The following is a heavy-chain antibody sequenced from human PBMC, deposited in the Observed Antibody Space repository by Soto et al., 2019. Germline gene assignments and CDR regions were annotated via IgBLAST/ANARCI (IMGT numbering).Heavy chain of an antibody. V-gene: IGHV4-59*01. D-gene: IGHD3-10*01. CDR1: GGSISSYY. J-gene: IGHJ5*02. Sequence: PSETLSLTCTVSGGSISSYYRSWIRQPPGKGLEWIGYIYYSGSTNYNPSLKSRVTISVDTTKNRSSQKLSSVTAADTAADYCARDRLTMGGWFDPWGQGTLVTVSS. CDR3: ARDRLTMGGWFDP. CDR2: IYYSGST.